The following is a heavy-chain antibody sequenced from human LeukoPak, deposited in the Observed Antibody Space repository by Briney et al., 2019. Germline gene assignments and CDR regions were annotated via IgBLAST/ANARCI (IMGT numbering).Heavy chain of an antibody. D-gene: IGHD6-6*01. CDR1: GGSISSSSYY. CDR2: IYYSGST. J-gene: IGHJ4*02. Sequence: PSETLSLTCTVSGGSISSSSYYWGWIRQPPGKGLEWIGSIYYSGSTYYNPSLKSRVTISVDTSKNQFSLKLSSVTAADTAVYYCARVGVGSSFPFDYWGQGTLVTVSS. CDR3: ARVGVGSSFPFDY. V-gene: IGHV4-39*07.